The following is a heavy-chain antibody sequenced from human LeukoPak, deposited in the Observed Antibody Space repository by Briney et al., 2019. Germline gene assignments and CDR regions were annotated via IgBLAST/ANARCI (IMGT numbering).Heavy chain of an antibody. CDR1: GFTFSSYW. CDR2: FKQDVSEK. D-gene: IGHD3-22*01. J-gene: IGHJ4*02. Sequence: PGGSLRLSCAASGFTFSSYWMSWVRQAPGKGLEWVANFKQDVSEKYYVDSVKGRFTISRDNAKNSLYLQMNSLRAEDTAVYYCARPHERTMIVVVPWGQGTLVTVSS. CDR3: ARPHERTMIVVVP. V-gene: IGHV3-7*01.